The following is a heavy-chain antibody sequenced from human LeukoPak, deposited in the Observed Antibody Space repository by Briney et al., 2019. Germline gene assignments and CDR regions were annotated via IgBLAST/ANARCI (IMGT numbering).Heavy chain of an antibody. V-gene: IGHV1-2*04. CDR1: GYTFTGYY. CDR3: ARGTGGDSYYFDY. J-gene: IGHJ4*02. Sequence: ASVKVSCKASGYTFTGYYIHWVRQAPGQGLKWMGWINPNSGGTNYAQKFQGWVTMTRDTSISTAYMELSRLRSGDTAVYYCARGTGGDSYYFDYWGQGTLVTVSS. CDR2: INPNSGGT. D-gene: IGHD4-17*01.